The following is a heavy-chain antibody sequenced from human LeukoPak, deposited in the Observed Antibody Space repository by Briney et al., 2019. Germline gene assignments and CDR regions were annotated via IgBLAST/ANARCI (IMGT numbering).Heavy chain of an antibody. Sequence: GASVKVSCKASGYTFTSYGISWVRQAPGQGLEWMGWISAYNGNTNYAQKLQGRVTMTTDTSTSTAYMELRSLRSDDTAVYYCARRFGYCSGGSCYDDAFDIWGQGTMVTVSS. CDR3: ARRFGYCSGGSCYDDAFDI. V-gene: IGHV1-18*01. J-gene: IGHJ3*02. D-gene: IGHD2-15*01. CDR2: ISAYNGNT. CDR1: GYTFTSYG.